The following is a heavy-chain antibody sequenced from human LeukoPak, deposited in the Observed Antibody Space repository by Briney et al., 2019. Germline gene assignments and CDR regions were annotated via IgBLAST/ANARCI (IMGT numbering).Heavy chain of an antibody. D-gene: IGHD2-21*01. V-gene: IGHV3-7*03. CDR1: GFTFSSYW. J-gene: IGHJ4*02. CDR3: VRGCGRASCPYYFDF. CDR2: IRQDGSEK. Sequence: GGSLRLSCAASGFTFSSYWMSWVRQAPGKGLEWVATIRQDGSEKHYVDSVEGRFTVSRDNAENSLHLQMSNLRAEDTAICYCVRGCGRASCPYYFDFWGQGALVTVFS.